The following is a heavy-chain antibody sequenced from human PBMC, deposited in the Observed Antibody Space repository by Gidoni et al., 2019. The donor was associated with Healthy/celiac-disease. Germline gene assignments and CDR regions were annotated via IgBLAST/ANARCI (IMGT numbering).Heavy chain of an antibody. CDR2: ISYDGSNK. CDR1: GFTFGSYA. J-gene: IGHJ4*02. CDR3: ARALEQWLVLSSLGY. Sequence: QVQLVESGGGVVQPGRSLRLSCAASGFTFGSYAMHWVRQAPGKGLEWVAVISYDGSNKYYADSVKGRFTISRDNSKNTLYLQMNSLRAEDTAVYYCARALEQWLVLSSLGYWGQGTLVTVSS. D-gene: IGHD6-19*01. V-gene: IGHV3-30-3*01.